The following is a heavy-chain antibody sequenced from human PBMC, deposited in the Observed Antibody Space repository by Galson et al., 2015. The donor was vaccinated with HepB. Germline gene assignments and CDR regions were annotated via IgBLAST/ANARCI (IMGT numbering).Heavy chain of an antibody. CDR3: AGGLTIFGVASDYFDY. J-gene: IGHJ4*02. CDR2: INAGNGNT. Sequence: SVKVSCKASGYTFTGYYMHWVRQAPGQGLEWMGWINAGNGNTKYSQKFQGRVTITRDTSASTAYMELSSLRSEDTAVYYCAGGLTIFGVASDYFDYWGQGTLVTVSS. CDR1: GYTFTGYY. D-gene: IGHD3-3*01. V-gene: IGHV1-3*01.